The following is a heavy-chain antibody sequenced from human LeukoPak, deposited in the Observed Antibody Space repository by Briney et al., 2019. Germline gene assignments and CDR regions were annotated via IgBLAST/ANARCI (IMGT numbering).Heavy chain of an antibody. Sequence: ASVKVSCKASGGTFSSYAISWVRQAPGQGLEWMGWINPNSGGTNYAQKFQGRVTMTRDTSISTAYMELSRLRSDDTAVYYCARDEGPYYYYMDVWGKGTTVTVSS. CDR3: ARDEGPYYYYMDV. CDR1: GGTFSSYA. J-gene: IGHJ6*03. V-gene: IGHV1-2*02. CDR2: INPNSGGT.